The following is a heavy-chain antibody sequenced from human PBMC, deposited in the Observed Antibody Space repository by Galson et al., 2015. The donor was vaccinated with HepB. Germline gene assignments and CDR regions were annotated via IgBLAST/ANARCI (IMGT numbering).Heavy chain of an antibody. CDR1: GYSISSGYY. V-gene: IGHV4-38-2*02. J-gene: IGHJ4*02. CDR2: IYHSGST. D-gene: IGHD3-22*01. CDR3: ARGGSGDSSGYYFDY. Sequence: LSLTCTVSGYSISSGYYWGWIRQPPGKGLEWIGSIYHSGSTYYNPSLKSRVTISVDTSKNQFSLKLSSVTAADTAVYYCARGGSGDSSGYYFDYWGQGTLVTVSS.